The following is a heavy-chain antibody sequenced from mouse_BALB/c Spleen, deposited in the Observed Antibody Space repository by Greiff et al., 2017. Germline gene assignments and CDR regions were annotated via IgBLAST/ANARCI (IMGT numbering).Heavy chain of an antibody. V-gene: IGHV5-12-2*01. J-gene: IGHJ2*01. Sequence: EVMLVESGGGLVQPGGSLKLSCAASGFTFSSYTMSWVRQTPEKRLEWVAYISNGGGSTYYPDTVKGRFTISRDNAKNTLYLQMSSLKSEDTAMYYCARHRVFDYWGQGTTLTVSS. D-gene: IGHD3-1*01. CDR3: ARHRVFDY. CDR1: GFTFSSYT. CDR2: ISNGGGST.